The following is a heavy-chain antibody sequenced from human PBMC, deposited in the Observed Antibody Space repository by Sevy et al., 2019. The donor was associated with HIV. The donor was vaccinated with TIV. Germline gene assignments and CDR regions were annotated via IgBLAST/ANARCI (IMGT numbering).Heavy chain of an antibody. CDR3: ARDQVAAAGTSYYYYGMDV. J-gene: IGHJ6*02. V-gene: IGHV3-48*02. CDR2: ISSSSSTI. D-gene: IGHD6-13*01. CDR1: RFTFSSYS. Sequence: GGSLRLSCAASRFTFSSYSMNWVRQAPGKGLEWVSYISSSSSTIYYADSVKGRFTISRDNAKNSLYLQMNSLRDEDTAVYYCARDQVAAAGTSYYYYGMDVWGQGTTVTVSS.